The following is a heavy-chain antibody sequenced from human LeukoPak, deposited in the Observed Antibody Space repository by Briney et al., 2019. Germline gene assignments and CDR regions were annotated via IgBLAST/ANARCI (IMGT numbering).Heavy chain of an antibody. V-gene: IGHV4-59*01. Sequence: SSETLSLTCTVSGGSISSYYWSWIRQPPGKGLEWIGYIYYSGSTNYNPSLKSRVTISVDTSKNQFSLKLSSVTAADTAVYYCARESADYIFDYWGQGTLVTVSS. CDR2: IYYSGST. J-gene: IGHJ4*02. CDR1: GGSISSYY. D-gene: IGHD3-16*01. CDR3: ARESADYIFDY.